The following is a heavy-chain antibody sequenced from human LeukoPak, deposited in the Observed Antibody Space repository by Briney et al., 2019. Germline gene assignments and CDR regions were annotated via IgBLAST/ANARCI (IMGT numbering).Heavy chain of an antibody. CDR3: AKGPNGHYYGSGEFDY. J-gene: IGHJ4*02. CDR2: IWYDGSNK. V-gene: IGHV3-33*06. CDR1: GFTFSSYG. Sequence: PGGSLRLSCAASGFTFSSYGMHWVRQAPGKGLEWVAVIWYDGSNKYYADSVKGRFTISRDNSKNTLYLQMNSLRAEDTAVYYCAKGPNGHYYGSGEFDYWGQGTLVTVSS. D-gene: IGHD3-10*01.